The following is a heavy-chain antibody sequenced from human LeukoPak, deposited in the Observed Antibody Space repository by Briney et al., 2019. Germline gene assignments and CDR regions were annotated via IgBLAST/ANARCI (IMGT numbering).Heavy chain of an antibody. CDR1: GYTFSSYD. Sequence: ASVKVSCKASGYTFSSYDINWVRQATGQGLEWMGWMNPNSGNTGYAQKFQGRVTITTNTSINTAYMELSSLTSEDTAVYYCVRAGRIWFGDLRPTWFDPWGQGTLVTVSS. CDR2: MNPNSGNT. CDR3: VRAGRIWFGDLRPTWFDP. V-gene: IGHV1-8*03. J-gene: IGHJ5*02. D-gene: IGHD3-10*01.